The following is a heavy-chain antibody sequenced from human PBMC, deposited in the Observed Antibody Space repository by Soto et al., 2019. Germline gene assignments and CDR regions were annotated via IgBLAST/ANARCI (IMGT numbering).Heavy chain of an antibody. J-gene: IGHJ6*02. Sequence: GSLRLSCAASGFTFGSYAMSWVRQAPGKGLEWVSAISGSGGSTYYADSVKGRFTIYRDNSKNTLYLQMNSLRDEDTAVYYCTSYGFNNIPVAKPYYYSYGTDVWGQGNTVTVSS. CDR3: TSYGFNNIPVAKPYYYSYGTDV. V-gene: IGHV3-23*01. CDR2: ISGSGGST. D-gene: IGHD6-19*01. CDR1: GFTFGSYA.